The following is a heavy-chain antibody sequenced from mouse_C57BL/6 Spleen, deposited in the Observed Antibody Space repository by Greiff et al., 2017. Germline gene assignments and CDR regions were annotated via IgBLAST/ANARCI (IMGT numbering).Heavy chain of an antibody. CDR2: IDPNSGGT. CDR3: ARDPLIYYYGMDY. V-gene: IGHV1-72*01. D-gene: IGHD1-2*01. CDR1: GYTFTSYW. J-gene: IGHJ4*01. Sequence: QVQLQQPGAELVKPGASVKLSCKASGYTFTSYWMHWVKQRPGRGLEWIGRIDPNSGGTKYNEKFKSKATLTVDKPSSTAYMQLSSLTSGDSAVYYCARDPLIYYYGMDYWGQGTSVTVSS.